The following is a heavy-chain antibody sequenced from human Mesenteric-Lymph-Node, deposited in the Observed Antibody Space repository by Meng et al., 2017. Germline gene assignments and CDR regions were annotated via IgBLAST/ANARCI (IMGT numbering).Heavy chain of an antibody. D-gene: IGHD1-26*01. CDR2: VRDKANNYAT. CDR3: GSGNYFDY. V-gene: IGHV3-73*01. J-gene: IGHJ4*02. Sequence: EVQLVDSGGGLVQPGGSLKLSCAASGFTFSGSAMHLVRQASGKGLEWVGRVRDKANNYATSYAESVKGRFTISRDDSRNTAYLQMDSLKTEDTAVYYFGSGNYFDYWGQGTLVTVSS. CDR1: GFTFSGSA.